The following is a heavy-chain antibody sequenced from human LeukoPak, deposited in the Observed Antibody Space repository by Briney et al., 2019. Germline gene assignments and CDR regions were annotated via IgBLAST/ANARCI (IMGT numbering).Heavy chain of an antibody. D-gene: IGHD6-13*01. Sequence: SETLSLTCAVYGGSFSGYYWSWIRQPPGKGLEWIGEINHSGSTNYNPSLKSRVTISVDTSKNQFSLKLSSVTAADTAVYYCAKVAAAPPRTWGQGSLVTVSS. CDR1: GGSFSGYY. CDR3: AKVAAAPPRT. CDR2: INHSGST. V-gene: IGHV4-34*01. J-gene: IGHJ5*02.